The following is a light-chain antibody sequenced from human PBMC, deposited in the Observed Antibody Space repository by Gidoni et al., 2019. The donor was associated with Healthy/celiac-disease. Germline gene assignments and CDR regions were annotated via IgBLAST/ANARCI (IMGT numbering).Light chain of an antibody. CDR2: DVS. CDR3: SSYTSSSTWV. J-gene: IGLJ3*02. Sequence: QSALTQPASVSGSPGQSITISCTGPSSDVGGYNYVSWYQQQPGKAPKLMIYDVSNRPSWVSNRFSGSKSGNTASLTISGLQAEDEADYYCSSYTSSSTWVFGGGTKLTVL. V-gene: IGLV2-14*01. CDR1: SSDVGGYNY.